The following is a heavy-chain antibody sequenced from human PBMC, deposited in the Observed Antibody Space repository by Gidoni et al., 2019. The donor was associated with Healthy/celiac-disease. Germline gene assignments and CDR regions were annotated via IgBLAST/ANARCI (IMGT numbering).Heavy chain of an antibody. J-gene: IGHJ6*02. CDR3: ARLTYYYDSSGYYYYYYGMDV. Sequence: QVQLQQWGAGLLKPSETLSLTCAVYGGSFSGYYWSWIRQPPGKGLEWIGEINHSGSTNYNPSLKSRVTISVDTSKNQFSLKLSSVTAADTAVYYCARLTYYYDSSGYYYYYYGMDVWGQGTTVTVSS. D-gene: IGHD3-22*01. CDR2: INHSGST. CDR1: GGSFSGYY. V-gene: IGHV4-34*01.